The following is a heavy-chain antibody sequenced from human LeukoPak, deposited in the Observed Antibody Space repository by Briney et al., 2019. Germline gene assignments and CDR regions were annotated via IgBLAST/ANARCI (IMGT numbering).Heavy chain of an antibody. CDR3: ARRHSRGWSFDY. Sequence: SETLSLTCTVSGASISSYYWSWIRQPPGKGLEWIGYIYYNGATNHNPSLKGRVTMSVDTSKSQFSLNLSSVTAADTAVYYCARRHSRGWSFDYWGQGTLVTVSS. V-gene: IGHV4-59*01. J-gene: IGHJ4*02. D-gene: IGHD6-19*01. CDR1: GASISSYY. CDR2: IYYNGAT.